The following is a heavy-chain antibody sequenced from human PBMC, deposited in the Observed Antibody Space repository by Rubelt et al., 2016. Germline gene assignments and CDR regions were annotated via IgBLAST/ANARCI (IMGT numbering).Heavy chain of an antibody. Sequence: QVQLQESGPGLVKPSETLSLTCSVSGGSISTYYWSWIRQPPGKGLEWIGYIYYSGSTNYNPSLKSRVTISVDTSKNQFSRKLSSVTAADTAVYYCARGLFPGIAGLCCWGQGTLVTVSS. V-gene: IGHV4-59*12. CDR1: GGSISTYY. CDR2: IYYSGST. D-gene: IGHD6-13*01. CDR3: ARGLFPGIAGLCC. J-gene: IGHJ4*02.